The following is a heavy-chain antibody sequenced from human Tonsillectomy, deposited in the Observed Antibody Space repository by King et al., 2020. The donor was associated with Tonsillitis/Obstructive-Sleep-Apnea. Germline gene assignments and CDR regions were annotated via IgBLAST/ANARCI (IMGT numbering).Heavy chain of an antibody. CDR2: ISGSGDST. V-gene: IGHV3-23*04. Sequence: VQLVESGGGLVQPGGSLRLSCAASGFTFRSYAMSWVRQAPGKGLEWVTTISGSGDSTYYADSVMGRFTISRDNSKNTLYLQMNSLRAEDTAVYYCARAQGYCSSGSCFFSLDYWGQGTLVTVSS. CDR1: GFTFRSYA. CDR3: ARAQGYCSSGSCFFSLDY. D-gene: IGHD2-15*01. J-gene: IGHJ4*02.